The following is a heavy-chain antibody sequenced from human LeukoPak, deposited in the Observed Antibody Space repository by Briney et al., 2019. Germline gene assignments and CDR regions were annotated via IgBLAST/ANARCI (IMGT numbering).Heavy chain of an antibody. J-gene: IGHJ4*02. Sequence: SETLSLTCTVSGGSISSYYWSWIRQPPGKGLERIGYIYTSGSTNYNPSLKSRVTISVDTSKNQFSLKLSSVTAADTAVYYCARGGSSTSAEFDYWGQGTLVTVSS. D-gene: IGHD2-2*01. CDR2: IYTSGST. CDR3: ARGGSSTSAEFDY. CDR1: GGSISSYY. V-gene: IGHV4-4*09.